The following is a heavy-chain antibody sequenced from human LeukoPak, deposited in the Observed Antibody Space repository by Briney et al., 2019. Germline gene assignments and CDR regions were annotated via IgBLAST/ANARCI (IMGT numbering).Heavy chain of an antibody. V-gene: IGHV4-59*08. CDR1: GGSISSYY. CDR3: ARAFTTMNSLDP. J-gene: IGHJ5*02. D-gene: IGHD3-10*01. Sequence: SETLSLTCTVSGGSISSYYWSWIRQPPGKGLEWIGYIYYSGSTNYNPSLKSRVTISVDTSKNQFSLKLRSVTAADTAVYYSARAFTTMNSLDPWGQGTLVTVSS. CDR2: IYYSGST.